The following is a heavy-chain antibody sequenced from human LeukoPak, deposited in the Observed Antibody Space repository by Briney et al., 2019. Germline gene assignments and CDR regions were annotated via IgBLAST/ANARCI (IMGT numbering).Heavy chain of an antibody. D-gene: IGHD6-19*01. V-gene: IGHV4-59*05. CDR3: ARQSSGWYRAFDI. CDR1: GGSISSYY. J-gene: IGHJ3*02. CDR2: IYYSGST. Sequence: PSETLSLTCTVSGGSISSYYWSWIRQPPGKGLEWIGSIYYSGSTYYNPSLKSRVTISVDTSKNQFSLKLSSVTAADTAVYYCARQSSGWYRAFDIWGQGTMVTVSS.